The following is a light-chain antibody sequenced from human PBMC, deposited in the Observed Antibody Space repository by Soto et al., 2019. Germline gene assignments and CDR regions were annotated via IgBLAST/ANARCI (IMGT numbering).Light chain of an antibody. CDR3: QQYGSSPKT. Sequence: EIVLTQSPGTLYLSPGERATLSCRASQSVSSSYLAWYQQKPGQAPRLLIYGASSRATGIPDRFSGSGSGTDFPLSISRLEPEDFAVYYCQQYGSSPKTFGQGTKVEI. J-gene: IGKJ1*01. CDR1: QSVSSSY. CDR2: GAS. V-gene: IGKV3-20*01.